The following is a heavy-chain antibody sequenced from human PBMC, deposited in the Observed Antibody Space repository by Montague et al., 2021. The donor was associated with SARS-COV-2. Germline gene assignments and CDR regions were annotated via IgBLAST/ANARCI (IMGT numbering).Heavy chain of an antibody. Sequence: SETLSLTCTVPGGSINDHYRSWIRQSPGKGLEWIGYISSNGKTNYNPSLKSRVTLSADASRNEFSLKLDSVTAADTAVYFCARRGYYDSAGYHWHLDLWGRGMLVTVSS. D-gene: IGHD3-22*01. CDR2: ISSNGKT. J-gene: IGHJ2*01. CDR1: GGSINDHY. V-gene: IGHV4-4*09. CDR3: ARRGYYDSAGYHWHLDL.